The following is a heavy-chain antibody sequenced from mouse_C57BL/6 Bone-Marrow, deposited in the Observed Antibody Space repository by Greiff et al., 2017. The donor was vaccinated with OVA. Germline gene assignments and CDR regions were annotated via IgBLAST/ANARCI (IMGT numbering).Heavy chain of an antibody. J-gene: IGHJ2*01. CDR2: IAPANGNT. D-gene: IGHD1-1*01. V-gene: IGHV14-3*01. CDR1: GFNIKNTY. CDR3: ARRYYGSSDVFDY. Sequence: EVQLQQSVAELVRPGASVKLSCTASGFNIKNTYMHWVKQRPEQGLEWIGRIAPANGNTKYAPKFQGKATITADTSSNKAYLQLSSLTSEDTAIYYCARRYYGSSDVFDYWGQGTTLTVSS.